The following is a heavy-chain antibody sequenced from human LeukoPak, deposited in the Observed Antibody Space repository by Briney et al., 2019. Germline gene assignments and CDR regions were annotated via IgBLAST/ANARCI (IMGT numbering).Heavy chain of an antibody. V-gene: IGHV3-48*01. Sequence: GGSLRLSCAASGFTFSSYSMNWVRQAPGKGLEWVSYISSSSSSIYYADSVKGRFTISRDNAKNSLYLQMNSLRAEDTAVYYCAGISGSYYLELDYWGQGTLVTVSS. CDR3: AGISGSYYLELDY. CDR2: ISSSSSSI. J-gene: IGHJ4*02. D-gene: IGHD1-26*01. CDR1: GFTFSSYS.